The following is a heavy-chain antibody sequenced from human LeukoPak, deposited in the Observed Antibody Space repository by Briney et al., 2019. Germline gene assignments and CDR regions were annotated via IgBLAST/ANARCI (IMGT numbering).Heavy chain of an antibody. CDR1: GYSFTGYW. CDR3: ARHGTHSSGYYTSAFDI. CDR2: IDPSDSYT. V-gene: IGHV5-10-1*01. J-gene: IGHJ3*02. D-gene: IGHD3-22*01. Sequence: GESLKISCKGSGYSFTGYWISWVRQMPGKGLEWMGRIDPSDSYTNYSPSFQGHVTISADKSISTAYLQWSSLKASDTAMYYCARHGTHSSGYYTSAFDIWGQGTMVTVSS.